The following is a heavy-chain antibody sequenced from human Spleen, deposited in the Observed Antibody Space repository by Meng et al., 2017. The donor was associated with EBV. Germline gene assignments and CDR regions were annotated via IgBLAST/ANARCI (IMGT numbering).Heavy chain of an antibody. Sequence: QVQLQQWGAGLLKPSETLSLTCAVYGGSFSGYYWSWIRQPPGKGLEWIGEINHSGSTNYNPSLKSRVTISVDTSKNQFSLKLSSVTAADTAVYYCARRPVDNFGYFDLWGRGTLVTVSS. D-gene: IGHD5-24*01. J-gene: IGHJ2*01. V-gene: IGHV4-34*01. CDR1: GGSFSGYY. CDR3: ARRPVDNFGYFDL. CDR2: INHSGST.